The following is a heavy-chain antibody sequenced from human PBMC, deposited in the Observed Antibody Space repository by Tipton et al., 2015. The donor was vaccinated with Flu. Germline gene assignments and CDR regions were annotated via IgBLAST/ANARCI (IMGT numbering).Heavy chain of an antibody. CDR2: IYRSGNS. V-gene: IGHV4-38-2*01. D-gene: IGHD3-16*01. Sequence: TLSLTCDVSRYSISSGFYWGWLRQPPGRGLEWIGNIYRSGNSYSNPSLRSRVTVLADTSKNQVSLRLSSVTAADTAIYYCARLRLGRHLSDFDYWGQGTLVTVSS. CDR3: ARLRLGRHLSDFDY. J-gene: IGHJ4*02. CDR1: RYSISSGFY.